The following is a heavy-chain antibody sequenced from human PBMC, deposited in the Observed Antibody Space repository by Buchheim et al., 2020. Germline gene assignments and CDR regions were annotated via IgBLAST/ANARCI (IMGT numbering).Heavy chain of an antibody. CDR3: ARRAVRFLDYGMDV. Sequence: ESQLVESGGGLVQPGGSLRLSCAASGFTFDTYMMTWVRQAPGKGLEWVANIGEDGSEKNYADSVKGRLTISRDNAKNSLFLQMNSLRAEDTAVYYCARRAVRFLDYGMDVWGQGTT. D-gene: IGHD3-3*01. CDR1: GFTFDTYM. V-gene: IGHV3-7*01. J-gene: IGHJ6*02. CDR2: IGEDGSEK.